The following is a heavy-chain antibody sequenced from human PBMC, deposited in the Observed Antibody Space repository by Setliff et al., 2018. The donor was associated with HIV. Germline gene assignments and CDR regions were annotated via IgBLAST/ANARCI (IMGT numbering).Heavy chain of an antibody. CDR1: GGSIRSTSHY. CDR2: INNSGST. Sequence: PSETLSLTCTVSGGSIRSTSHYWSWIRQPPGKRLEWIGEINNSGSTNYNPSLKSRVTISVDTSKNQFSLKLSSVTAADTAVYYCARDPGRYNGMDVWGQGTTVTVSS. V-gene: IGHV4-39*07. CDR3: ARDPGRYNGMDV. J-gene: IGHJ6*02. D-gene: IGHD1-20*01.